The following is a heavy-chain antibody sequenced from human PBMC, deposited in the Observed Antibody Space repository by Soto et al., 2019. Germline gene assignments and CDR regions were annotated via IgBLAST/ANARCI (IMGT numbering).Heavy chain of an antibody. Sequence: GGSLRLSCAASGFTFSSYAMSWVRQAPGKGLEYVSAISSNGGSTYYANSVKGRFTISRDNSKNTVYLQMGSLRAEDMAVYYCARDSYCSGGSCYHYFDYWGQGTLVTVSS. J-gene: IGHJ4*02. CDR3: ARDSYCSGGSCYHYFDY. CDR1: GFTFSSYA. D-gene: IGHD2-15*01. CDR2: ISSNGGST. V-gene: IGHV3-64*01.